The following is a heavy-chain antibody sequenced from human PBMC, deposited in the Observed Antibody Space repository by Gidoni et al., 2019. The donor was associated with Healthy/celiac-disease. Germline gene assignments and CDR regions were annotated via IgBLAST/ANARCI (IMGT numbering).Heavy chain of an antibody. V-gene: IGHV3-11*05. CDR2: ISSSSSYT. Sequence: QVQLVESGGCLVKPGGSLSISCAASEFTFSAYYMSWIRQAPGKGLEWVSYISSSSSYTNYEDSVKGRFTISRDNAKNSLYLQMNSLRAEDTAGYYCAREVGRISELPYYGMDVWGQGTTVTVSS. CDR1: EFTFSAYY. J-gene: IGHJ6*02. CDR3: AREVGRISELPYYGMDV. D-gene: IGHD1-26*01.